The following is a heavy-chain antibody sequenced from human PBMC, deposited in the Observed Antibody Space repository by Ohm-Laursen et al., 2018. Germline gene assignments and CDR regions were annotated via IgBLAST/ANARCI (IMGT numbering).Heavy chain of an antibody. CDR2: INPSGGST. J-gene: IGHJ5*02. Sequence: SVKVSCKASGYTFTSYYMHWVRQAPGQGLEWMGIINPSGGSTSYAQKFQGRVTMTRDTSTSTVYMELSSLRSEDTAVYYCARESYDFWSGRPSWFDPWGQGTLVTVSS. CDR1: GYTFTSYY. V-gene: IGHV1-46*01. D-gene: IGHD3-3*01. CDR3: ARESYDFWSGRPSWFDP.